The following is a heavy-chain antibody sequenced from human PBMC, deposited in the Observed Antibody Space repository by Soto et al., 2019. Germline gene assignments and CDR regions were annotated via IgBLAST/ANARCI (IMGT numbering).Heavy chain of an antibody. V-gene: IGHV4-34*01. J-gene: IGHJ4*02. CDR1: GGSFSGYY. CDR2: INHSGST. CDR3: ARGGYFDY. Sequence: QVQLQQWGAGLLRPSETLSLTCAVYGGSFSGYYWSWIRQPPGKGLEWIGEINHSGSTNYNPSLKSRVNISVDTSKNQFSLNLSSVTAADTAVYYCARGGYFDYWGQGSLVTVSS.